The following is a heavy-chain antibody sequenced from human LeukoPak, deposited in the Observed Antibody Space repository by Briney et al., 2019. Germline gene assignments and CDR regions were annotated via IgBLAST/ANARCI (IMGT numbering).Heavy chain of an antibody. J-gene: IGHJ5*02. V-gene: IGHV4-4*07. D-gene: IGHD6-19*01. CDR3: ARETLNSGWYGDL. CDR1: GDSISDYT. Sequence: SETLSLTCSVSGDSISDYTWSWTRQPAGMGLEWIGRMYPSGDTNYNPSFESRVAMSVDTSKNHFSLKMTSVTAADTAVYFCARETLNSGWYGDLWGQGTLVTVSS. CDR2: MYPSGDT.